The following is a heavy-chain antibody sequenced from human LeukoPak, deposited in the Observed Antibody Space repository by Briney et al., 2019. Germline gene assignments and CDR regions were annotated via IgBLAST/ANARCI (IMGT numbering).Heavy chain of an antibody. J-gene: IGHJ4*02. D-gene: IGHD5-18*01. CDR2: LNEDGSKR. Sequence: HTGGSLRLSCAPSGFTFSSYWMTWVRHAPGKGLEWVASLNEDGSKRSYVGSVKGRFTISRDNAQKSVYLQMNSLTAEDTAVYYCARAVTSMDGYWGQGTLVTVSS. CDR1: GFTFSSYW. CDR3: ARAVTSMDGY. V-gene: IGHV3-7*03.